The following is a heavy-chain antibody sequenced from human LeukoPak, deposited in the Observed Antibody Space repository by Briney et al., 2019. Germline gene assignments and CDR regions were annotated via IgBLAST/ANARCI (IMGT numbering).Heavy chain of an antibody. CDR3: ARRGDYFYFDY. CDR1: GFTFSSYS. J-gene: IGHJ4*02. Sequence: GGSLRLSCAASGFTFSSYSMNWVRQAPGKGLEWVSSISSSSYIYYADSVKGRFTISRDNAKNSLYLQMNSLRAEDTAVYYCARRGDYFYFDYWGQGTLVTVSS. V-gene: IGHV3-21*01. D-gene: IGHD4-17*01. CDR2: ISSSSYI.